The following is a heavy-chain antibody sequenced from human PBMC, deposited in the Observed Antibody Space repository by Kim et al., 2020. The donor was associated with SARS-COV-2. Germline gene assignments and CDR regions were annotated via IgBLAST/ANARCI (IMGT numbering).Heavy chain of an antibody. CDR3: ARLILGHYYGSGSRFDY. V-gene: IGHV1-18*01. CDR2: ISAYNGNT. D-gene: IGHD3-10*01. J-gene: IGHJ4*02. Sequence: ASVKVSCKASGYTFTSYGISWVRQAPGQGLEWMGWISAYNGNTNYAQKLQGRVTMTTDTSTSTAYMELRSLRSDDTAVYYCARLILGHYYGSGSRFDYWGQGTLVTVSS. CDR1: GYTFTSYG.